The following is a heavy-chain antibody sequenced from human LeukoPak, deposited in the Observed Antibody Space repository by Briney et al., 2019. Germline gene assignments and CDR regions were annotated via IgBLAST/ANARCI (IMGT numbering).Heavy chain of an antibody. Sequence: PSETLSLTCTVSGGSISSYYWSWIRQPPGKGLEWIGYIYYSGSTNYNPSLKSRVTISVDTSKNQLSLKLSSVTAADTAVYYCARDGFTAGTWFDPWGQGTLVTVSS. D-gene: IGHD1-1*01. CDR2: IYYSGST. J-gene: IGHJ5*02. V-gene: IGHV4-59*01. CDR3: ARDGFTAGTWFDP. CDR1: GGSISSYY.